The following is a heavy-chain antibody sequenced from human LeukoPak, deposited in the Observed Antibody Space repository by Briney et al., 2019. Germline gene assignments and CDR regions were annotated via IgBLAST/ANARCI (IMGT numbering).Heavy chain of an antibody. CDR3: ARLPRSGDGSVMHFDH. D-gene: IGHD2-21*02. Sequence: GESLKISYKISGYTFTNYWIGWVRQMPGRGLEWMGIIYPGDSDTTYSPSFQGQVTISVDKSISTAYLQWSSLKASDTAMYYCARLPRSGDGSVMHFDHWGQGTLVTVSS. CDR1: GYTFTNYW. J-gene: IGHJ4*02. V-gene: IGHV5-51*01. CDR2: IYPGDSDT.